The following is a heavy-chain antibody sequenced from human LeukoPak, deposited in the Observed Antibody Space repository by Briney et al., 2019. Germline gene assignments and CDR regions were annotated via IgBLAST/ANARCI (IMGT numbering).Heavy chain of an antibody. V-gene: IGHV1-18*01. CDR3: ASVPFSSGYYYFDY. D-gene: IGHD3-22*01. CDR2: ITTYNGDT. CDR1: GYTFTSYG. Sequence: ASVKVSCKASGYTFTSYGISWVRQAPGQGLEWMGWITTYNGDTNYAQKLQGRVTMTTDTPTSTAYMELRSLRSDDTAVYYCASVPFSSGYYYFDYWGQGTLVTVSS. J-gene: IGHJ4*02.